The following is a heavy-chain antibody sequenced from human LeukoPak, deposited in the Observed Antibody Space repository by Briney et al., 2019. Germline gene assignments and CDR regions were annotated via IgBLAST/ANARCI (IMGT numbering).Heavy chain of an antibody. J-gene: IGHJ4*02. D-gene: IGHD2-15*01. CDR1: GGSISSSSYY. Sequence: SETLSLTCTVSGGSISSSSYYWGWIRQPPGKGLEWIGSIYYSGSTYYNPSLKSRVTISVDTSKNQFSLKLSSVTAADTAVYYCASNVGAAYFDYWGQGTLVTVSS. CDR2: IYYSGST. V-gene: IGHV4-39*07. CDR3: ASNVGAAYFDY.